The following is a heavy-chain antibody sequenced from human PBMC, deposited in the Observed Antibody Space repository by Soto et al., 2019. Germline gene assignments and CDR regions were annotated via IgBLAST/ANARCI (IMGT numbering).Heavy chain of an antibody. CDR3: ARGGSFDV. CDR1: GFTFNNYG. D-gene: IGHD3-16*01. J-gene: IGHJ3*01. Sequence: QEQVVESGGGVVQPGRSLRLSCTASGFTFNNYGLYWVRQAPGKGLEWVALLTSGGSHKFYSESVKGRFTISRDDSKNTLFLQMDSLRTEDMAVYYCARGGSFDVWGRGTMVTVSS. CDR2: LTSGGSHK. V-gene: IGHV3-30*03.